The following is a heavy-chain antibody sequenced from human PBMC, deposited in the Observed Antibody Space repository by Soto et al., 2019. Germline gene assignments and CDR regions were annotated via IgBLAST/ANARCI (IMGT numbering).Heavy chain of an antibody. J-gene: IGHJ6*02. V-gene: IGHV3-21*01. D-gene: IGHD3-10*01. CDR2: ISSSSSYI. Sequence: GGSLRLSCAASGFTFSSYSMNWVRQAPGKGLEWVSSISSSSSYIYYADSVKGRFTISRDNAKNSLYLQMNSLRAEDTTVYYCARDSRGFGELLYYYYGMDVWGQGTTVTVSS. CDR3: ARDSRGFGELLYYYYGMDV. CDR1: GFTFSSYS.